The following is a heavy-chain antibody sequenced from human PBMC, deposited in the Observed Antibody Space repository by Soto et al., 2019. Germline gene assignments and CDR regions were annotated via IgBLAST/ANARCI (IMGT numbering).Heavy chain of an antibody. CDR3: AHRPEAYSSGWYDYFDY. CDR2: IYWDDDK. V-gene: IGHV2-5*02. Sequence: SGPTLVNPTQTPTLTCTFSGFSLSTSGVGVGWIRQPPGKALEWLALIYWDDDKRYSPSLKSRLTITKDTSKNQVVLTMTNMDPVDTATYYCAHRPEAYSSGWYDYFDYWGQGTLVTVSS. J-gene: IGHJ4*02. CDR1: GFSLSTSGVG. D-gene: IGHD6-19*01.